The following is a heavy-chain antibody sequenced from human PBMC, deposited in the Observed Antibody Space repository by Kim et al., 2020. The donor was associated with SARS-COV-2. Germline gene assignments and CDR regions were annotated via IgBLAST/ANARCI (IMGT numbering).Heavy chain of an antibody. J-gene: IGHJ4*02. CDR3: ARDPHRGALDY. Sequence: DKYYVDSREGRFIISRDNAKSSLYLQMNSLRVEDTAVYFCARDPHRGALDYWGQGVLVTVSS. D-gene: IGHD2-15*01. V-gene: IGHV3-7*01. CDR2: DK.